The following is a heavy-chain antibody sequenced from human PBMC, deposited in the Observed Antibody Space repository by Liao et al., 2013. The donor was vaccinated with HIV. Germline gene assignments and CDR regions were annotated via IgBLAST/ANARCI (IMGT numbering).Heavy chain of an antibody. Sequence: QLQLQESGPGLVKPSETLSLTCTVSGGSISSSSYYWGWIRQPPGKGLEWIGSIYYSGSTYYNPSLKSRVTISVDTSKTQFSLKLSSVTAADTAVYYCARDLCDYDFWSGYCRSGHWFDPWGQGTLVTVSS. CDR3: ARDLCDYDFWSGYCRSGHWFDP. J-gene: IGHJ5*02. D-gene: IGHD3-3*01. V-gene: IGHV4-39*07. CDR2: IYYSGST. CDR1: GGSISSSSYY.